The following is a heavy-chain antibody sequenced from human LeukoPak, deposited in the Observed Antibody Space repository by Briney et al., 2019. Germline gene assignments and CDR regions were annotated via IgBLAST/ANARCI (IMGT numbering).Heavy chain of an antibody. D-gene: IGHD3-22*01. CDR1: GYTFTDYY. V-gene: IGHV1-2*06. CDR2: INPNSGGT. CDR3: ARGGNSAYSIGY. J-gene: IGHJ4*02. Sequence: ASVKVSCKASGYTFTDYYMHWVRQAPGQGLAWMGRINPNSGGTSYPQKFQGGVTMTRDTSISTAYMALSRLRSDDTAVYYCARGGNSAYSIGYWGQGTLVTVSS.